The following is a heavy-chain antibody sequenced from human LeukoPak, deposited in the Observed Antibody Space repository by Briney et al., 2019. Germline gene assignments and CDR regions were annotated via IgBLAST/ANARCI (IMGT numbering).Heavy chain of an antibody. CDR2: IDPSDSYT. V-gene: IGHV5-10-1*01. Sequence: GESLQISCQGSGYSFTSYWISWVRQMPGKGLEWMGRIDPSDSYTNYSPSFQGHVTISADKFISTAYLQWSSLKASDTAMYYCATILTGDYYFDYWGQGTLVTVSS. CDR1: GYSFTSYW. J-gene: IGHJ4*02. CDR3: ATILTGDYYFDY. D-gene: IGHD3-9*01.